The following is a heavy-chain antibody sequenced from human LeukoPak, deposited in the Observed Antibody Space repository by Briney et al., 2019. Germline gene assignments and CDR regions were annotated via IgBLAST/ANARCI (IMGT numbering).Heavy chain of an antibody. D-gene: IGHD3-9*01. J-gene: IGHJ3*02. Sequence: PGGSLRLSCAASGFTFSSYNMNWVRQAPGKGLEWVSSISTSSSYIYYADSVKGRFTISRDNAKNSLYLEMNSLRAEDTAVYYCARGGSGHYDILTGYYLAFDIWGQGTMVTVSS. V-gene: IGHV3-21*01. CDR1: GFTFSSYN. CDR3: ARGGSGHYDILTGYYLAFDI. CDR2: ISTSSSYI.